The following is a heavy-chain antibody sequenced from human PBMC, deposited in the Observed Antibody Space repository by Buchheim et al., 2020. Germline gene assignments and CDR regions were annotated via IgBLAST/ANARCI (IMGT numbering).Heavy chain of an antibody. D-gene: IGHD6-19*01. J-gene: IGHJ4*02. V-gene: IGHV3-7*03. Sequence: EVQLVEAGGGLVQPGGSLRLSCATSGFAFSNSWMSWVRQAPGKGLEWVANIRQDGTEKSYVDSVKGRFTISRDNTKNSLHLQMNRLRAEDTAVYYCARAVWQSRFDYWGQGT. CDR2: IRQDGTEK. CDR1: GFAFSNSW. CDR3: ARAVWQSRFDY.